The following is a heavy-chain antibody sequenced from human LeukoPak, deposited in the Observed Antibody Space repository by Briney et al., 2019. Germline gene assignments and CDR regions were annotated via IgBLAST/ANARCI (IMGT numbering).Heavy chain of an antibody. CDR1: GDSLSSGNFY. J-gene: IGHJ4*02. CDR2: IYTNGDT. Sequence: PSETLSLTCTVSGDSLSSGNFYWTWIRQPAGKGLEWIGRIYTNGDTSYNPSLKSRVTISVDTSKNQFSPKLSSVTAADTAVYYCARDLDYWGQGTLVTVSS. V-gene: IGHV4-61*02. CDR3: ARDLDY.